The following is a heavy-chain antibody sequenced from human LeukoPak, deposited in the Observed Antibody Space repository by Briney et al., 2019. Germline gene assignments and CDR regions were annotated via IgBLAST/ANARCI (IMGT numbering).Heavy chain of an antibody. J-gene: IGHJ6*02. CDR1: GGTFSSYA. Sequence: ASVKVSCKASGGTFSSYAIGWVRQAPGQGLEWMGGIIPIFGTANYAQKFQGRVTITADESTSTAYMELSSLRSEDTAVYYCARARLGYCSSTSCPYYYYGMDVWGQGTTVTVSS. V-gene: IGHV1-69*13. CDR3: ARARLGYCSSTSCPYYYYGMDV. CDR2: IIPIFGTA. D-gene: IGHD2-2*01.